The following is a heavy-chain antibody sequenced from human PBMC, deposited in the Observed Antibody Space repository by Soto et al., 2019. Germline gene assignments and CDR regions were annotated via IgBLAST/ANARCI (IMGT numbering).Heavy chain of an antibody. CDR1: GGSISSGGYY. V-gene: IGHV4-31*03. Sequence: SETLSLTCNVSGGSISSGGYYWSWIRQHPGKGLEWIGYIYYSGSTYYSPSLRSRVTISVDTSKNQFSLKLSSVTAADTAVYYCARAPIAAEQNWFDPWGQGTLVTVSS. CDR2: IYYSGST. D-gene: IGHD6-6*01. CDR3: ARAPIAAEQNWFDP. J-gene: IGHJ5*02.